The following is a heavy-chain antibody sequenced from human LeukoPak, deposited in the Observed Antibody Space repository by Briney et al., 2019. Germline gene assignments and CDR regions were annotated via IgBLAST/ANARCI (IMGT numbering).Heavy chain of an antibody. J-gene: IGHJ6*03. D-gene: IGHD3-16*01. CDR1: GFTFDDYT. CDR3: AKGTLGGNYYMDD. Sequence: GGSLRLSCAASGFTFDDYTMHWVRQAPGKGLEWVSLISWDGGSTYYADSVKGRFTISRDNSKNSLYLQMNSLRTEDTALYYCAKGTLGGNYYMDDWGKGTTVTVSS. CDR2: ISWDGGST. V-gene: IGHV3-43*01.